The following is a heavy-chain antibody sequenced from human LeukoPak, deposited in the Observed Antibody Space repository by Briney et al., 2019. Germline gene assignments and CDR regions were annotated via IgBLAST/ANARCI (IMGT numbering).Heavy chain of an antibody. Sequence: SETLSLTCAVSGGSISSGGYSWSWIRQPPGKGLEWIGYIYHSGSTNYNPSVKSRVTISVDTSKNQFSLKLSSVTAADTAVYYWARDPVGDYYDYWAREPWSPSPQ. D-gene: IGHD1-26*01. CDR1: GGSISSGGYS. J-gene: IGHJ4*02. V-gene: IGHV4-30-2*01. CDR3: ARDPVGDYYDY. CDR2: IYHSGST.